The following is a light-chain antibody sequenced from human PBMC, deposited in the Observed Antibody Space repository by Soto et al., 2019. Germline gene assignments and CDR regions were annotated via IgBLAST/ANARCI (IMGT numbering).Light chain of an antibody. V-gene: IGKV3-20*01. J-gene: IGKJ1*01. CDR2: GAS. Sequence: EIVLSQSPGSLSLSPGERATLSCRASQSVSNNYLAWYQQKPGQASRLLIYGASNRATGIPDRFSGSGSGTDFTLTISRLEPEDFAVYYCQQYGSSPWTFGQGTKV. CDR3: QQYGSSPWT. CDR1: QSVSNNY.